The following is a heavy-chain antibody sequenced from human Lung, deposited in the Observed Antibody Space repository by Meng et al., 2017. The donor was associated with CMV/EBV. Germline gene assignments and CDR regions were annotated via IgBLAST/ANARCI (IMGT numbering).Heavy chain of an antibody. CDR3: ARDLKSYCSSTRCYINWFDP. D-gene: IGHD2-2*02. Sequence: SETLSLTCTVSGGSISSSSYYGGWIRQPPGKGLEWIGSIYYSGSTYYNPSLKSRVTISVDTSKNQFSLKLSSVTAADTSVYYCARDLKSYCSSTRCYINWFDPWGQGTLVTVSS. CDR2: IYYSGST. J-gene: IGHJ5*02. CDR1: GGSISSSSYY. V-gene: IGHV4-39*07.